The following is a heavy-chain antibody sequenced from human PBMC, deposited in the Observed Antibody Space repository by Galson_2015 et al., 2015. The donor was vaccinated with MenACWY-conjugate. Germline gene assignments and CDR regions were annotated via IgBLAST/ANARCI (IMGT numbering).Heavy chain of an antibody. CDR3: ARGVNLASMAGY. CDR2: MYYSGSA. Sequence: ETLSLTCTVSGGSISRFYWSWIQQFPGKGLEWIGYMYYSGSANYNPSLKSRVTISVDTSKNQFSLNLTSVTAADTAVYYCARGVNLASMAGYWGQGTLVTVSS. CDR1: GGSISRFY. V-gene: IGHV4-59*01. J-gene: IGHJ4*02. D-gene: IGHD2-8*01.